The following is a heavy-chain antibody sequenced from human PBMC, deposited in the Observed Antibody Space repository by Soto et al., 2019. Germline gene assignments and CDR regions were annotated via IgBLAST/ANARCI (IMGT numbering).Heavy chain of an antibody. J-gene: IGHJ6*02. CDR1: GFTFSSYA. Sequence: EVQLLESGGGLVQPGGSLRLSCAASGFTFSSYAMSWVRPAPGKGLEWVSAISGSGGSTYYADSVKGRFTISKDNSMNPLYLQLNSLRDEDTAVYYCAKTVVISKNYYYYSGMDVWGQGTTVAVS. CDR2: ISGSGGST. CDR3: AKTVVISKNYYYYSGMDV. D-gene: IGHD2-2*01. V-gene: IGHV3-23*01.